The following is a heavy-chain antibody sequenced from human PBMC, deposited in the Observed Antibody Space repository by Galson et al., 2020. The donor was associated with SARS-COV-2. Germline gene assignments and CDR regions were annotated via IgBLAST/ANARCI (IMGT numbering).Heavy chain of an antibody. CDR2: ISSDGGSA. V-gene: IGHV3-64D*06. CDR1: GFTFSTYA. J-gene: IGHJ6*03. CDR3: VKDGVRFNYYYYMGG. D-gene: IGHD3-3*01. Sequence: GESLKISCSASGFTFSTYAIYWVRQAPGKGLEYVSVISSDGGSAYYADSVKGRFTISRDNSKDTLYLQMSSLRTEDTAVYYCVKDGVRFNYYYYMGGWGKGTTVTVSS.